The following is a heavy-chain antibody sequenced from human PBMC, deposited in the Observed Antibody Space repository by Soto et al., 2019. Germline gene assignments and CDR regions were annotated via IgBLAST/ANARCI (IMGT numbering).Heavy chain of an antibody. CDR3: ARLLGWSNDNYFDP. V-gene: IGHV4-39*01. Sequence: SETLSLTCFVSCGAISSTTFYWGWIRQPPRQGLELIGSISYRGSTSYNPSLKSRVTISVDTSKNQFSLRLTSATAADTAVYYCARLLGWSNDNYFDPWGQGTLCTVSS. CDR2: ISYRGST. J-gene: IGHJ5*02. D-gene: IGHD6-19*01. CDR1: CGAISSTTFY.